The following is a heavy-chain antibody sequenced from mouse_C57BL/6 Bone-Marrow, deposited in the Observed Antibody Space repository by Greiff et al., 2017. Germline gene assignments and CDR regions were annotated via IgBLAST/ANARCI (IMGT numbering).Heavy chain of an antibody. D-gene: IGHD4-1*01. Sequence: QVQLQQSGAELVRPGTSVKVSCKASGYAFTNYLIEWVKQRPGQGLEWIGVINPGSGGTNYNEKFKGKATLTADKSSSTAYMQLSSLTSEEAAVYFCARSKNWDSWFAYWGQGTLVTVSA. V-gene: IGHV1-54*01. CDR3: ARSKNWDSWFAY. CDR2: INPGSGGT. CDR1: GYAFTNYL. J-gene: IGHJ3*01.